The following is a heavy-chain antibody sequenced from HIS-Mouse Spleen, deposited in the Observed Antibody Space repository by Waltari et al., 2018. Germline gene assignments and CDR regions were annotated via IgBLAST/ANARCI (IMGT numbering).Heavy chain of an antibody. D-gene: IGHD2-21*02. V-gene: IGHV4-34*01. Sequence: QVQLQQWGAGLLKPSETLSPTCAVHGGSFSGYYWSWILQPQGKGLEWIGEINHRGSTNYNPSLKSRVTISVDTSKNQFSLKLSSVTTADTAVYYCARGPLRGGDYGAEYFQHWGQGTLVTVSS. CDR1: GGSFSGYY. CDR2: INHRGST. CDR3: ARGPLRGGDYGAEYFQH. J-gene: IGHJ1*01.